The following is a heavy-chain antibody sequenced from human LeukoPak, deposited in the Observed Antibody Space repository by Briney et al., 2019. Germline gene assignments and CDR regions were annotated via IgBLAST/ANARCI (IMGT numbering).Heavy chain of an antibody. CDR3: ARQTYSGSYPFDY. J-gene: IGHJ4*02. CDR2: IYPGDSDT. V-gene: IGHV5-51*01. D-gene: IGHD1-26*01. Sequence: GESLKISRKGSGYSFTSYWIGWVRQMPGKGLAWMGIIYPGDSDTRYSPSFQGQVTISAGKSISTAYLQWSSLKASDTAMYYCARQTYSGSYPFDYWGQGTLVTVSS. CDR1: GYSFTSYW.